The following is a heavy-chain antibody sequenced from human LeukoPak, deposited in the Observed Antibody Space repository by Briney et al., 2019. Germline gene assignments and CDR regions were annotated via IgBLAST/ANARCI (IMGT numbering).Heavy chain of an antibody. Sequence: ASVKVSCKASGGTCSSYAISWVRQAPGQGLEWMGGIIPIFGTANYAQKFQGRVTITTDESTSTAYMELSSLRSEDTAVYYCARDFQEGDYDFWSGYPSVYYMDVWGKGTTVTVSS. CDR3: ARDFQEGDYDFWSGYPSVYYMDV. CDR2: IIPIFGTA. D-gene: IGHD3-3*01. J-gene: IGHJ6*03. V-gene: IGHV1-69*05. CDR1: GGTCSSYA.